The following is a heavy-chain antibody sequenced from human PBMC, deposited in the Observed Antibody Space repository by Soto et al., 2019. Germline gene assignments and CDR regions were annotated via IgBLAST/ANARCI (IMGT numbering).Heavy chain of an antibody. CDR2: ISGSGGST. CDR3: ATGITIFGVVIIPYYYYGMDV. J-gene: IGHJ6*02. CDR1: GFTFSSYA. Sequence: GGSLRLSCAASGFTFSSYAMSWVRQAPGKGLEWVSAISGSGGSTYYADSVKGRFTISRDNSKNTLYLQMNSLRAEDTAVYYCATGITIFGVVIIPYYYYGMDVWGQGTTVTVSS. D-gene: IGHD3-3*01. V-gene: IGHV3-23*01.